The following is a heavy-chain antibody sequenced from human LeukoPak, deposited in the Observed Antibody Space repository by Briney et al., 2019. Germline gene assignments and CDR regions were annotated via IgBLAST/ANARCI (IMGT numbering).Heavy chain of an antibody. CDR1: GFTFSSYG. Sequence: GGSLRLSCAASGFTFSSYGMHWVRQAPGKGLEWVAVIWYDGSNKYYADSVKGRFTISRDSSKNTLYLQMNSLRAEDTAVYYCAREGSGSYLDAFDIWGQGTMVTVSS. CDR3: AREGSGSYLDAFDI. D-gene: IGHD1-26*01. V-gene: IGHV3-33*01. CDR2: IWYDGSNK. J-gene: IGHJ3*02.